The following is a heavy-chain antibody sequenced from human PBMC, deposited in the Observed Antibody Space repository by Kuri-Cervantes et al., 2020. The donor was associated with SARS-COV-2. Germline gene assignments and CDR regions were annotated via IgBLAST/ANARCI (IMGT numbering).Heavy chain of an antibody. V-gene: IGHV1-46*01. D-gene: IGHD3-22*01. CDR3: ATVGLGDSSGYRGDAFDI. CDR1: GYTFTSYY. CDR2: INPSGGST. J-gene: IGHJ3*02. Sequence: ASVKVSCKASGYTFTSYYMHWVRQAPGQGLEWMGIINPSGGSTSYAQKFQGRVTMTRGTSTSTVYMELSSLRSEDTAVYYCATVGLGDSSGYRGDAFDIWGQGTMVTVSS.